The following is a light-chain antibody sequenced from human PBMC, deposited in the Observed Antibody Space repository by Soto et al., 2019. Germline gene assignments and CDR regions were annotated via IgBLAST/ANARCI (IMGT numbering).Light chain of an antibody. Sequence: QSVLTQPPSVSGAPGQRVTISCTGSSSYIGAGYDVHWYQQLPGTAPKLLISGNSNRPSGVPDRFSGSKSGTSASLAITGLQAEDEADYYCQSYDSSRGGWVFGGGTKLAVL. CDR1: SSYIGAGYD. CDR3: QSYDSSRGGWV. CDR2: GNS. J-gene: IGLJ3*02. V-gene: IGLV1-40*01.